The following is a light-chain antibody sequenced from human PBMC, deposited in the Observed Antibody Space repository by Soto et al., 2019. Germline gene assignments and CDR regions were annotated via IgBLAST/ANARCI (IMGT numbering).Light chain of an antibody. CDR2: EGS. CDR3: CSYAGSSTPYV. CDR1: SSDVGSYNL. Sequence: QSVLTQPASVSGSPGQSITISCTGTSSDVGSYNLVSWYQQHPGKAPKLMIYEGSKRPSGVSNRFSGSKSGNTASLTISGLQAEDEAGYYCCSYAGSSTPYVFGTGTKLTVL. J-gene: IGLJ1*01. V-gene: IGLV2-23*01.